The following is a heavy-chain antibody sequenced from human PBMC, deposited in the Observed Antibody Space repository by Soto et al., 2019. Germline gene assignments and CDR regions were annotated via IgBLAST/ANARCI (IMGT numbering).Heavy chain of an antibody. Sequence: ASVKVSCKASGYTCTDCYIHWVRRAPGQGLEWMGWINPKSGGTNIAQRFKGRVNMTRDMSISTVYMEMNRLKSDDTAVYYCVRDGLVSSARDYFDYWGQGTLVTVSS. CDR1: GYTCTDCY. V-gene: IGHV1-2*02. CDR2: INPKSGGT. D-gene: IGHD6-13*01. CDR3: VRDGLVSSARDYFDY. J-gene: IGHJ4*02.